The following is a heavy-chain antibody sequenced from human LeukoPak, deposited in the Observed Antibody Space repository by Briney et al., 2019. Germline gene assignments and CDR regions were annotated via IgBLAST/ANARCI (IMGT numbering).Heavy chain of an antibody. D-gene: IGHD3-10*01. CDR2: IYSGGST. CDR1: GFTFSSYA. J-gene: IGHJ5*02. Sequence: PGGSLRLSCAASGFTFSSYAMSWVRQAPGKGLEWVSVIYSGGSTYYADSVKGRFTISRDNSKNTLYLQMNSLRAEDTAVYYCARVRRRFGEFDPWGQGTLVTVSS. V-gene: IGHV3-66*01. CDR3: ARVRRRFGEFDP.